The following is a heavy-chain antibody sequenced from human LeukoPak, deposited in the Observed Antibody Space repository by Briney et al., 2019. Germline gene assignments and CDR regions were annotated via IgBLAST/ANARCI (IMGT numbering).Heavy chain of an antibody. J-gene: IGHJ6*03. CDR2: ITSSSTYM. CDR1: GFTFSTYN. V-gene: IGHV3-21*01. D-gene: IGHD1-26*01. Sequence: RGSLRLSCAASGFTFSTYNMNWVRQVPGKGLEWVSSITSSSTYMFYADSVKGRFTISRDNAQNSLYLQINSLRAEDTAVYYCARDPYSGRYGDYYYYYMDVWGKGTTVTISS. CDR3: ARDPYSGRYGDYYYYYMDV.